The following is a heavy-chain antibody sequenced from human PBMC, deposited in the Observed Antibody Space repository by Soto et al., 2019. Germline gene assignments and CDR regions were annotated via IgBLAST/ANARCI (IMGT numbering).Heavy chain of an antibody. CDR2: ISSSGSTI. V-gene: IGHV3-11*01. J-gene: IGHJ6*02. CDR3: ARDQDIVVVPAAPLYYYYGMDV. Sequence: GGSLRLSCAASGFTFSDYYMSWIRQAPGKGLEWVSYISSSGSTIYYADSVKGRFTISRDNAKNSLYLQMNSLRAEDTAVYYCARDQDIVVVPAAPLYYYYGMDVWGQGTTVTVSS. D-gene: IGHD2-2*01. CDR1: GFTFSDYY.